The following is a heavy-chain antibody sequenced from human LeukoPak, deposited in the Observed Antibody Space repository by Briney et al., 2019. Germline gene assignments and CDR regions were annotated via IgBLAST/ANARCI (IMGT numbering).Heavy chain of an antibody. D-gene: IGHD1-7*01. J-gene: IGHJ6*03. CDR1: GGSISSYY. V-gene: IGHV4-34*01. Sequence: SETLSLTCTVSGGSISSYYWSWIRQPPGKGLEWIGEINHSGSTNYNPSLKSRVTISVDTSKNQFSLKLSSVTAADTAVYYCARGQFGITGTLYYYYYMDVWGKGTTVTVSS. CDR2: INHSGST. CDR3: ARGQFGITGTLYYYYYMDV.